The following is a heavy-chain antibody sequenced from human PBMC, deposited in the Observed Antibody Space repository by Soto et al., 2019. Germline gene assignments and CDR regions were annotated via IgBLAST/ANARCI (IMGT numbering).Heavy chain of an antibody. CDR3: ARDRDYAFDY. Sequence: GGSLRLSCAASGFTFSSYSMNWVRQAPGKGLEWVSSISSSSSYIYYADSVKGRFTISTDIAKNPLYLQMNSLRDEDTAVYYCARDRDYAFDYWGLGTLVTVSS. CDR1: GFTFSSYS. CDR2: ISSSSSYI. J-gene: IGHJ4*02. D-gene: IGHD4-17*01. V-gene: IGHV3-21*01.